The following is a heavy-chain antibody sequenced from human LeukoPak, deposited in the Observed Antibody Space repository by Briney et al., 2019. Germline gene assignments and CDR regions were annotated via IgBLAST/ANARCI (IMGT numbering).Heavy chain of an antibody. CDR1: RITFRNAW. J-gene: IGHJ4*02. CDR3: VKDGDTSGYPRGLFDY. D-gene: IGHD3-22*01. Sequence: GGSLRLSCAVSRITFRNAWMSWVRQAPGKGLEWVSGIGWNGDDIAYVDSVKGRFTISRDNAKKALYLQMNSLRAEDTAVYHCVKDGDTSGYPRGLFDYWGQGSLVTVSS. CDR2: IGWNGDDI. V-gene: IGHV3-9*01.